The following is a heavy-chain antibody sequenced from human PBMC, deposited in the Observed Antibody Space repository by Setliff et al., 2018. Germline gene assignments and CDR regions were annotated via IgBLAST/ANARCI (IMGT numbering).Heavy chain of an antibody. CDR2: ISGSTI. CDR1: GFTFSSYT. D-gene: IGHD3-3*01. Sequence: PGGSLRLSCAASGFTFSSYTINWVRQAPGKGLEWVSSISGSTIYYADSVKGRFTISRDNAKNSLYLQMNSPRAEDTAVYFCAGTIFGVQYYFDYWGQGTLVTVSS. CDR3: AGTIFGVQYYFDY. V-gene: IGHV3-21*04. J-gene: IGHJ4*02.